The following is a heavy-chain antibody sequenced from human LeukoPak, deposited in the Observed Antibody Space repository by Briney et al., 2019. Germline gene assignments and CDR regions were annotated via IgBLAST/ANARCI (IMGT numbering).Heavy chain of an antibody. CDR1: GFTFGDYA. CDR2: IRSKAYGGTT. D-gene: IGHD5-12*01. CDR3: TRQQIVATIYGY. Sequence: PGGPLRLSCTASGFTFGDYAMSWVRQAPGKGLEWVGFIRSKAYGGTTEYAASVKGRFTISRDDSKSIAYLQMNSLKTEDTAVYYCTRQQIVATIYGYWGQGTLVTVSS. V-gene: IGHV3-49*04. J-gene: IGHJ4*02.